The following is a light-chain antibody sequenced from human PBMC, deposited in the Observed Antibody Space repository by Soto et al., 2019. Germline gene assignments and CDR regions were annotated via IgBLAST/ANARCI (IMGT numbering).Light chain of an antibody. CDR3: SSYTSSSPYV. V-gene: IGLV2-14*01. CDR1: SSDVGGYNY. CDR2: EVS. Sequence: QYVLTQTASVSGSPGQSITISCTGTSSDVGGYNYVSWYQQHPGKAPKLMIYEVSNRPSGVSNRFSGSKSGNTASLTISGLQAEDEADYYCSSYTSSSPYVFGTGTKVTVL. J-gene: IGLJ1*01.